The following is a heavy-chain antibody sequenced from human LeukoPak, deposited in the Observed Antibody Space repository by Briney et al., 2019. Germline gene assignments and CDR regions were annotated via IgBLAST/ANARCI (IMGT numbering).Heavy chain of an antibody. CDR2: FDPEDGEI. Sequence: ASVKVSCKVSGYTLTELSMHWVRQAPGKGLEWMGGFDPEDGEIIYAQKFQGRVTMTEDTSTDTAYMELSSLRSEDTAVYYCATDSQGRPPYFDYWGQGTLVTVSS. V-gene: IGHV1-24*01. J-gene: IGHJ4*02. D-gene: IGHD6-6*01. CDR3: ATDSQGRPPYFDY. CDR1: GYTLTELS.